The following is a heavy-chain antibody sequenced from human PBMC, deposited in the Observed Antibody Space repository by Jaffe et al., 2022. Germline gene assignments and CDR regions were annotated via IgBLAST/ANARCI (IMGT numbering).Heavy chain of an antibody. D-gene: IGHD6-13*01. J-gene: IGHJ4*02. CDR1: GFTFSSYD. V-gene: IGHV3-13*01. CDR3: ARGRPGIAAAGNFDY. CDR2: IGTAGDT. Sequence: EVQLVESGGGLVQPGGSLRLSCAASGFTFSSYDMHWVRQATGKGLEWVSAIGTAGDTYYPGSVKGRFTISRENAKNSLYLQMNSLRAGDTAVYYCARGRPGIAAAGNFDYWGQGTLVTVSS.